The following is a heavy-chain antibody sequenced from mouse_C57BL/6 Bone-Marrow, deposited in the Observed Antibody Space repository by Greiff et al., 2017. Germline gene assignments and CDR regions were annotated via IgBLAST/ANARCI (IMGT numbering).Heavy chain of an antibody. CDR2: IYPRSGNT. D-gene: IGHD1-1*01. CDR1: GYTFTSYG. J-gene: IGHJ2*01. CDR3: ARSDYYGSSPYFDY. V-gene: IGHV1-81*01. Sequence: QVQLQQSGAELARPGASVKLSCKASGYTFTSYGLSWVKQRTGQGLEWIGEIYPRSGNTYYNEKFKGKATLTVDKSSSTAYMELRSLTSEDSAVDFGARSDYYGSSPYFDYWGQGTTLTVSS.